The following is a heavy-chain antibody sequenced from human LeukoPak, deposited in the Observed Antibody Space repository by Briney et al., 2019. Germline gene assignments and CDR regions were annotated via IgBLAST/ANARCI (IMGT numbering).Heavy chain of an antibody. CDR2: IKQDGSVK. Sequence: GGSLRLSCGASGFTLSSNWMTWVRQAPGRGLEWVASIKQDGSVKYYVDSVKGRFTISRDNARNSLSLQMNSLGGEDWAVYFCARWGQTSGYYYVDNWGQGTLVTVSS. D-gene: IGHD5-12*01. V-gene: IGHV3-7*01. CDR3: ARWGQTSGYYYVDN. J-gene: IGHJ4*02. CDR1: GFTLSSNW.